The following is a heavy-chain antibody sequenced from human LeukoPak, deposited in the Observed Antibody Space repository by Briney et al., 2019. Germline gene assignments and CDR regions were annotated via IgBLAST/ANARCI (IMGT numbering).Heavy chain of an antibody. CDR1: GFTFSSYA. D-gene: IGHD3-10*01. CDR2: ISGSGGST. Sequence: GGSLRLSCAASGFTFSSYAMGWVRQAPGKGLEWVSAISGSGGSTYYADSVKGRFTISRDNSKNTLYLQMNSLRAEDTAVYYCAKDSSWFGELIPFDYWGQGTLVTVSS. CDR3: AKDSSWFGELIPFDY. J-gene: IGHJ4*02. V-gene: IGHV3-23*01.